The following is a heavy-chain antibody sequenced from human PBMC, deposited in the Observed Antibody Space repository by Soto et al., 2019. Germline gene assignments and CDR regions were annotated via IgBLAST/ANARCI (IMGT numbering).Heavy chain of an antibody. CDR1: GYSISSGYY. CDR3: AREYCGGDCYSGSFDY. V-gene: IGHV4-38-2*02. J-gene: IGHJ4*02. D-gene: IGHD2-21*02. Sequence: PSETLSLTCAVSGYSISSGYYWGWIRQPPGKGLGWIGSIYHSGSTYYNPSLKSRVTISVDTSKNQFSLKLSSVTAADTAVYYCAREYCGGDCYSGSFDYWGQGTLVTVSS. CDR2: IYHSGST.